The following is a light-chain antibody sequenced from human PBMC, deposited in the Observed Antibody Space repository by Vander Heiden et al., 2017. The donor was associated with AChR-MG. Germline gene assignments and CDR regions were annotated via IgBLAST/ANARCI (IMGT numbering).Light chain of an antibody. CDR2: GAS. V-gene: IGKV3-15*01. CDR3: QQYNNWPKPDVH. J-gene: IGKJ2*01. Sequence: EIVMTQSPATLSVSPGERATLSCRASQSVNNNLAWYLQKPGQAPRLLIYGASTRATGIPARFSGSGSGTEFTLTISSLQSEDFAVYYCQQYNNWPKPDVHFGQGTKLEIK. CDR1: QSVNNN.